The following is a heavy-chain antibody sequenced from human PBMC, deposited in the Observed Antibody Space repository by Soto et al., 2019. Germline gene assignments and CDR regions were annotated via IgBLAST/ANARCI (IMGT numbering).Heavy chain of an antibody. V-gene: IGHV3-33*05. CDR3: ARWGTTGGLDV. Sequence: QVQLVESGGGVVQPGMSLRLSCVGSGFTFRSYVIHWVRQAPGKGLEWVALTSYDGSNNFYGDSVKGRFTISRDNSRNTVELQMDSLRVEDTALYYCARWGTTGGLDVWGQGTLVSVSS. CDR2: TSYDGSNN. D-gene: IGHD3-16*01. CDR1: GFTFRSYV. J-gene: IGHJ4*02.